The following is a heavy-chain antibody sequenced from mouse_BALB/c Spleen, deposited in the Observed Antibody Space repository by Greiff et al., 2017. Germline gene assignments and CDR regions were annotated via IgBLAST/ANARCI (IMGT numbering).Heavy chain of an antibody. J-gene: IGHJ2*01. D-gene: IGHD2-1*01. V-gene: IGHV1-4*02. CDR2: INPSSGYT. Sequence: VQLQQSAAELARPGASVKMSCKASGYTFTSYTMHWVKQRPGQGLEWIGYINPSSGYTEYNQKFKDKTTLTADKSSSTAYMQLSSLTSEDSAVYYCARGGLYYGNPQGVYYFDYWGQGTTLTVSS. CDR3: ARGGLYYGNPQGVYYFDY. CDR1: GYTFTSYT.